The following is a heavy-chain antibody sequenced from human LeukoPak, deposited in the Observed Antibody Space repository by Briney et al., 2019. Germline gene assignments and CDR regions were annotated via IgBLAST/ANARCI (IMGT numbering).Heavy chain of an antibody. D-gene: IGHD5-18*01. Sequence: PGGSLRLSCAASGFTFSSYEMNWVRQAPGKGLEWVSYISSSGSTIYYADSVKGRFTISRDNAKNSLYLQMNSLRAEDTAVYYCARDEELVTGDEFDYWGQGTLVTVSS. CDR3: ARDEELVTGDEFDY. CDR2: ISSSGSTI. J-gene: IGHJ4*02. V-gene: IGHV3-48*03. CDR1: GFTFSSYE.